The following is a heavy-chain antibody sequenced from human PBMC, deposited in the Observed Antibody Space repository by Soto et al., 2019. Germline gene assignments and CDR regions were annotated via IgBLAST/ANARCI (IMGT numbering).Heavy chain of an antibody. J-gene: IGHJ4*02. CDR3: AREHSYYYDSSGYFDY. D-gene: IGHD3-22*01. V-gene: IGHV4-38-2*01. CDR1: GYSISIGYY. Sequence: PSETLSLACAFSGYSISIGYYWGWIRQPPVKGLEWIGSIYHSGSTYYNPSLKSRVTISVDTPKNQFSLKLSSVTAADTAVYYCAREHSYYYDSSGYFDYWGQGTMVTVSS. CDR2: IYHSGST.